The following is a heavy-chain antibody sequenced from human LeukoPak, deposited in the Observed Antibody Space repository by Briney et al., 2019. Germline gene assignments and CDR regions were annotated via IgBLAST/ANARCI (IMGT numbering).Heavy chain of an antibody. CDR1: GGTFISYA. J-gene: IGHJ6*02. V-gene: IGHV1-69*04. CDR3: ARSIVVVVAAKGDYYYGMDV. D-gene: IGHD2-15*01. Sequence: SVEVSCKASGGTFISYAISWVRQDPGQGLEWMGRIIPILGIANYAQKFQGRVTITADKSTSTAYMELSSLRSEDTAVYYCARSIVVVVAAKGDYYYGMDVWGQGTTVTVSS. CDR2: IIPILGIA.